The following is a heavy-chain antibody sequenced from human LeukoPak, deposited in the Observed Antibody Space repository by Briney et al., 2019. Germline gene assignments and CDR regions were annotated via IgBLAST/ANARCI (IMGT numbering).Heavy chain of an antibody. CDR3: ARGGPVTNAWVDWFDP. J-gene: IGHJ5*02. CDR2: IYHTGST. D-gene: IGHD4-17*01. V-gene: IGHV4-4*02. CDR1: GGSISNNNK. Sequence: SETLSLTCAVSGGSISNNNKWSWVRQPPGKGLEWIGEIYHTGSTNYNPSLKSRVTISVDKSKNQFSLKLSSVTAADTAVYYCARGGPVTNAWVDWFDPWGQGTLVTVSS.